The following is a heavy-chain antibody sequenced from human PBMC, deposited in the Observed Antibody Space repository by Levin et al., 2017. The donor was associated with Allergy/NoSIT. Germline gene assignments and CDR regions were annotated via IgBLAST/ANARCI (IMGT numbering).Heavy chain of an antibody. CDR1: GGSISSYY. Sequence: PSETLSLTCTVSGGSISSYYWSWIRQPPGKGLEWIGYIYDSGSTNYNPSLKSRVTISVDRSKNQFALKLSSVTAADTAVYYCARHVYGSRHFDYWGQGTLVTVSS. D-gene: IGHD3-10*01. J-gene: IGHJ4*02. V-gene: IGHV4-59*08. CDR3: ARHVYGSRHFDY. CDR2: IYDSGST.